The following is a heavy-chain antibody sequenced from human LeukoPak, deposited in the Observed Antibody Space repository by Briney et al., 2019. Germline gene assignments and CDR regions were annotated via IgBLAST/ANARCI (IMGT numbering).Heavy chain of an antibody. Sequence: SETLSLTCTVSGGSISSSSYYWGCIRQPPGKGLEWIGSIYYSGSTYYNPSLQSRVTMSVDTSKNQFSLKLTSVTAADTAVYYRARGREVVVAAIIHYFDYWGQGTLVTVSS. CDR3: ARGREVVVAAIIHYFDY. CDR2: IYYSGST. V-gene: IGHV4-39*07. CDR1: GGSISSSSYY. J-gene: IGHJ4*02. D-gene: IGHD2-15*01.